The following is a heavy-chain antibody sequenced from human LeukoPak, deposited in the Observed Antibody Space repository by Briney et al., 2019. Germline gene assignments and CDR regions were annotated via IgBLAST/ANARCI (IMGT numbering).Heavy chain of an antibody. CDR1: GFTFSNYA. CDR2: ISGSGAST. V-gene: IGHV3-23*01. Sequence: TGGSPRLSCAASGFTFSNYAMSWVRQAPGKGLEWVSVISGSGASTYYADSVKGRFTISRDNSKNTLYLQMNSLRAEDTAVYFCAKDRTQGSGWYLIFDYWSQGTLVTVSS. CDR3: AKDRTQGSGWYLIFDY. D-gene: IGHD6-19*01. J-gene: IGHJ4*02.